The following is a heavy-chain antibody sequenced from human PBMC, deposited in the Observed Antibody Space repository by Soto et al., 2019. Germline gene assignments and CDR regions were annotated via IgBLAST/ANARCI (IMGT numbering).Heavy chain of an antibody. Sequence: ASVKVSCKASGYTFTGYYMHWVRQAPGQGLEWMGWINPNSGGTNYAQKFQGRATMTRDTSISTAYMELSRLRSDDTAVYYCARLEDYRNIAAAVYWGQRTLLTVSS. CDR1: GYTFTGYY. D-gene: IGHD6-13*01. CDR2: INPNSGGT. J-gene: IGHJ4*02. V-gene: IGHV1-2*02. CDR3: ARLEDYRNIAAAVY.